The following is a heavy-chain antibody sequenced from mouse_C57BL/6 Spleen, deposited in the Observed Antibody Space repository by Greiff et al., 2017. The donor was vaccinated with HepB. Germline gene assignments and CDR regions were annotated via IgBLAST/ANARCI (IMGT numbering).Heavy chain of an antibody. CDR2: ISSGSSTI. CDR1: GFTFSDYG. V-gene: IGHV5-17*01. CDR3: ARGSSYGYFDV. Sequence: EVKLQESGGGLVKPGGSLKLSCAASGFTFSDYGMHWVRQAPEKGLEWVAYISSGSSTIYYADTVKGRFTISRDNAKNTLFLQMTSLRSEDTAMYYCARGSSYGYFDVWGTGTTVTVSS. J-gene: IGHJ1*03. D-gene: IGHD1-1*01.